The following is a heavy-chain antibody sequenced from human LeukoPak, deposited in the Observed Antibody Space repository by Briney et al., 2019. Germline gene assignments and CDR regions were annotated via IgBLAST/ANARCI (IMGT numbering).Heavy chain of an antibody. CDR3: ARGRGGSYFFGRRDRYYFDY. V-gene: IGHV4-31*03. Sequence: SETLSLTCTVSVDSISGGGYYSRWIRQHPGKCLEWIGYIYYSGSTYYNPSLKSRVTISVDTSKNQFSLKLSSVTAADTAVYYCARGRGGSYFFGRRDRYYFDYWGQGTLVTVSS. CDR1: VDSISGGGYY. J-gene: IGHJ4*02. D-gene: IGHD1-26*01. CDR2: IYYSGST.